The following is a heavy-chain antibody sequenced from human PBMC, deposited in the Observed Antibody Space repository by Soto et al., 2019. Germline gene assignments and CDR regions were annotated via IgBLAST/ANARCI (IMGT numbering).Heavy chain of an antibody. CDR1: GFIFNDYF. Sequence: GGSLRLSCAASGFIFNDYFMHWVRQAPGKGPEWVSSISSRGNYIYYADSVKGRFTISRDNAKNSLNLQMNSLTSEDTAVYFCAKGGRIFGVIVHWGQGALVTVSS. CDR2: ISSRGNYI. CDR3: AKGGRIFGVIVH. J-gene: IGHJ4*02. D-gene: IGHD3-3*01. V-gene: IGHV3-21*01.